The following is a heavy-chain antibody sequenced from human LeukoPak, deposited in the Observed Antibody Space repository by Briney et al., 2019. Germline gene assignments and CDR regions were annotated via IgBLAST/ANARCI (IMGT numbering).Heavy chain of an antibody. J-gene: IGHJ4*02. V-gene: IGHV4-34*01. CDR1: GVSFSGYF. CDR3: ARTRWLQSLFDY. CDR2: INHSGST. D-gene: IGHD5-24*01. Sequence: SETLSLTCVVYGVSFSGYFWSWIRQPPGKGLEWIGEINHSGSTNYNPSLKSRVTISVDTSKNQFSLKLRSVTAADTAVYYCARTRWLQSLFDYWGQGTLVTVSS.